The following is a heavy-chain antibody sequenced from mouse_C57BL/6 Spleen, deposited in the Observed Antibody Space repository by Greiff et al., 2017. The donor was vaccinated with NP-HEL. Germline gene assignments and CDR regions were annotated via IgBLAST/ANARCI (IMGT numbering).Heavy chain of an antibody. CDR1: GFTFSDYG. V-gene: IGHV5-17*01. D-gene: IGHD2-4*01. CDR2: ISSGSSTI. J-gene: IGHJ3*01. Sequence: EVQLVESGGGLVKPGGSLKLSCAASGFTFSDYGMHWVRQAPEKGLEWVAYISSGSSTIYYADTVKGRFTISRDNAKNTRFLQMTSLRSEDTAMYYCARSYYDYDLAWFAYWGQGTLVTVSA. CDR3: ARSYYDYDLAWFAY.